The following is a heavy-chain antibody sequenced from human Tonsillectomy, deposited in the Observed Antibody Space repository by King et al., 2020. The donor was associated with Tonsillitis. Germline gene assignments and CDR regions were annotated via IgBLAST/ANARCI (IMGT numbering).Heavy chain of an antibody. J-gene: IGHJ3*02. CDR2: IDWNGDST. V-gene: IGHV3-20*04. D-gene: IGHD3-10*01. CDR3: ARDQEVSLVRGVIDHAFDI. CDR1: GFIFGDFG. Sequence: VQLVESGGGVVRPGGSLRLSCAASGFIFGDFGMSWVRQVPGKGLEWVSDIDWNGDSTGYADSVKGRFTISRDNAKNSLYLQMNSLRAEDTALYYCARDQEVSLVRGVIDHAFDIWGQGTMVTVSS.